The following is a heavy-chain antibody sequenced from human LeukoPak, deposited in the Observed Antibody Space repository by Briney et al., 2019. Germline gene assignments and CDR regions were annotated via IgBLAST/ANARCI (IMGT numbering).Heavy chain of an antibody. V-gene: IGHV4-59*08. CDR1: GGSISSYY. CDR3: ARHGGGRGSYKKY. CDR2: IYYSGST. J-gene: IGHJ4*02. Sequence: SETLSLTCTVSGGSISSYYWSWIRQPPGKGLEWTGYIYYSGSTNYNPSLKSRVTISVDTSKNQFSLKLSSVTAADTAVYYCARHGGGRGSYKKYWGQGTLVTVSS. D-gene: IGHD1-26*01.